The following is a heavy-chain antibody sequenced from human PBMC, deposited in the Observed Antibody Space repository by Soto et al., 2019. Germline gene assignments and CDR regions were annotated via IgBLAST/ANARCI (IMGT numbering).Heavy chain of an antibody. Sequence: ASVKVSCKVSGHTLTELSMHWVRQAPGKGLEWMGGFDPEDGETIYAQKFQGRVTMTEDTSTDTAYMELSSLRSEDTAVYYCATSSLRFLGWLLIGENGMDVWGQGTTVPVSS. CDR1: GHTLTELS. CDR2: FDPEDGET. J-gene: IGHJ6*02. D-gene: IGHD3-3*01. CDR3: ATSSLRFLGWLLIGENGMDV. V-gene: IGHV1-24*01.